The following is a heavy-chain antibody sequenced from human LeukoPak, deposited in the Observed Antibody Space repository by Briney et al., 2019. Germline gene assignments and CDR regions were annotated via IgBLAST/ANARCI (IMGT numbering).Heavy chain of an antibody. D-gene: IGHD3-16*01. CDR2: INPSGGSP. Sequence: ASVKVSCKASGYSFSTYYIHWVRQAPGQGLEWMGIINPSGGSPVYAQNFRGRVTMTRDASTSTVYMDPSSLRSEDTAVYYCARAWPKGGFYFDYWGQGTLVTVSS. CDR3: ARAWPKGGFYFDY. V-gene: IGHV1-46*01. CDR1: GYSFSTYY. J-gene: IGHJ4*02.